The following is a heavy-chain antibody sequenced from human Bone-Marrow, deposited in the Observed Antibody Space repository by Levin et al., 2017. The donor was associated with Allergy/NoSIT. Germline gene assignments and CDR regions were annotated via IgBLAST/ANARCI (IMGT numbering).Heavy chain of an antibody. Sequence: GGSLRLSCAASGFTFSSYGMHWVRQAPGKGLEWVAVIWYDGSNKYYADSVKGRFTISRDNSKNTLYLQMNSLRAEDTAVYYCATSRDGDNHLFDYWGQGTLVTVSS. CDR2: IWYDGSNK. CDR1: GFTFSSYG. D-gene: IGHD5-24*01. V-gene: IGHV3-33*01. J-gene: IGHJ4*02. CDR3: ATSRDGDNHLFDY.